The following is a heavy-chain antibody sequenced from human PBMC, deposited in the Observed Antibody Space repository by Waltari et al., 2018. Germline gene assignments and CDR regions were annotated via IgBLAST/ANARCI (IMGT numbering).Heavy chain of an antibody. CDR1: GFTFSSHW. CDR2: IKEDGSES. D-gene: IGHD4-17*01. CDR3: ARADYGGTADYDY. Sequence: EVQLVESGGDLVQPGGSLRLSCAASGFTFSSHWMTWVRQAPGKGLEWLANIKEDGSESYYGDSVKGRFTISRDNTKNSLYLQMNSLRVEDTAVYYCARADYGGTADYDYWGQGTQVTVSS. V-gene: IGHV3-7*04. J-gene: IGHJ4*02.